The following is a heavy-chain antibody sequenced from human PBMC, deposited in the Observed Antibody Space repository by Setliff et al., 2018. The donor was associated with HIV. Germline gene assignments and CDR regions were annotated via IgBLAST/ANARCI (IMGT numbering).Heavy chain of an antibody. J-gene: IGHJ4*02. CDR1: GGSFSGYY. CDR3: ATRGWIEGREVDY. D-gene: IGHD2-2*03. Sequence: SETLSLTCAVYGGSFSGYYWSWIRQSPGKGLEWIGEINHSGSTNYNPSLKSRVTILGDTSKNQFSLKLSSVTAADTAVYYCATRGWIEGREVDYWGQGTLVTVSS. V-gene: IGHV4-34*01. CDR2: INHSGST.